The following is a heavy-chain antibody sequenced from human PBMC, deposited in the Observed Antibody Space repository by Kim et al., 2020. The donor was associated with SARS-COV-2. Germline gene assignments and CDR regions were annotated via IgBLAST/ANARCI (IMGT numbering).Heavy chain of an antibody. CDR1: GFTFDDYA. CDR2: ISGDGGST. Sequence: GGSLRLSCAASGFTFDDYAMHWVRQAPGKGLEWVSLISGDGGSTYYADSVKGRFTISRDNSKNSLYLQMNSLRTEDTALYYCAKDYLRWGSSWYFGWQWSGQEYFQHWGQGTLVTVSS. J-gene: IGHJ1*01. V-gene: IGHV3-43*02. CDR3: AKDYLRWGSSWYFGWQWSGQEYFQH. D-gene: IGHD6-13*01.